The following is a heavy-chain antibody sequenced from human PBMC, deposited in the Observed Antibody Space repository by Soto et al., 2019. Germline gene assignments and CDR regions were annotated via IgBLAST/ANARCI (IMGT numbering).Heavy chain of an antibody. CDR3: ARGLRVPTSSQHDI. V-gene: IGHV3-48*02. CDR1: GFTFSSYS. CDR2: ISSSSSTI. J-gene: IGHJ6*02. Sequence: EVQLVESGGGLVQPGGSLRLSCAASGFTFSSYSMNWVRQAPGKGLEWVSYISSSSSTIYYADSVKGRFTISRDNAKNSLYLQMNSLRDEDTAVYYCARGLRVPTSSQHDIWGQGTTVTVSS. D-gene: IGHD1-1*01.